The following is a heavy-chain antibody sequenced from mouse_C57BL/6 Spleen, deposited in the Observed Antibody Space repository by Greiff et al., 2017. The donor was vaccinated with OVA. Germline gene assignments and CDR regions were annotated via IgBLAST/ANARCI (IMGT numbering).Heavy chain of an antibody. D-gene: IGHD4-1*01. CDR1: GYSFTGYY. CDR2: INPSTGGT. CDR3: ARGGLTGPAWFAY. V-gene: IGHV1-42*01. J-gene: IGHJ3*01. Sequence: VQLQQSGPELVKPGASVKISCKASGYSFTGYYMNWVKQSPEKSLEWIGEINPSTGGTTYNQKFKAKATLTVDKSSSTAYMQLKSLTSEDSAVYYCARGGLTGPAWFAYWGQGTLVTVSA.